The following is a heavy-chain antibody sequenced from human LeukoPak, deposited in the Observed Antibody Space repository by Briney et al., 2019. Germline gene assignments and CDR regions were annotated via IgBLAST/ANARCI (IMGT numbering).Heavy chain of an antibody. CDR2: IYYSGST. J-gene: IGHJ4*02. Sequence: SSQTLSLTCTVSGGSISSSSYYWGWIRQPPGKGLEWLGSIYYSGSTYYNPSLKSRVTISVDTSKNQFSLKLSSVTAADTAVYYCEAHHYYDSSGYPGSWGQGTLVTVSS. CDR1: GGSISSSSYY. D-gene: IGHD3-22*01. CDR3: EAHHYYDSSGYPGS. V-gene: IGHV4-39*07.